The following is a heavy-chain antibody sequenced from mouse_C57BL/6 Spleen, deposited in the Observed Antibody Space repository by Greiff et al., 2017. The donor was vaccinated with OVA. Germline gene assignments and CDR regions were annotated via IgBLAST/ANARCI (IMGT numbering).Heavy chain of an antibody. CDR1: GYTFTDYY. Sequence: EVQLQQSGPELVKPGASVKISCKASGYTFTDYYMNWVKQSHGKSLEWIGDINPNNGGTTYNQKFKGKATLTVAKSSSTAYMELRSLTSEDSAVYYCARDAGFAYWGQGTLVTVSA. J-gene: IGHJ3*01. V-gene: IGHV1-26*01. CDR2: INPNNGGT. CDR3: ARDAGFAY.